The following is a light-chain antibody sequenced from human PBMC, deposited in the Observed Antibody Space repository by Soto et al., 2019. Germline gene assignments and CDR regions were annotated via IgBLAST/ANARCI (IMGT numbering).Light chain of an antibody. CDR3: QQYNNWLWT. Sequence: EIVLTQSPATLSLSPGKSATLSCRASQNISRNLAWYQQKPGQAPRVLIDGASNRATGIPARFSGSGSGTEFTLTISSLQSEDFAVYYCQQYNNWLWTFGQGTKVEIK. CDR1: QNISRN. CDR2: GAS. J-gene: IGKJ1*01. V-gene: IGKV3-15*01.